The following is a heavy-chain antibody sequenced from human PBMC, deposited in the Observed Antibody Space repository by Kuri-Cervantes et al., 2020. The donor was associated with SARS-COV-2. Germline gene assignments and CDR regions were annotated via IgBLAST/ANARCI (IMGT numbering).Heavy chain of an antibody. CDR2: INHSGST. D-gene: IGHD3-22*01. CDR1: GFTFSSYS. Sequence: ESLKISCAASGFTFSSYSMNWVRQAPGKGLEWIGEINHSGSTNYNPSLKSRVTISVDTSKNQFSLKLSSVTAADTAVYYCARGGSMIVVRRYFDYWGQGTLVTVSS. CDR3: ARGGSMIVVRRYFDY. J-gene: IGHJ4*02. V-gene: IGHV4-34*01.